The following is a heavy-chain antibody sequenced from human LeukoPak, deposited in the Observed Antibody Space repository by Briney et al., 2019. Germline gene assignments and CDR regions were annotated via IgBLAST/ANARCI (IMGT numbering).Heavy chain of an antibody. CDR3: ARDLSRGSWYFDL. V-gene: IGHV3-66*01. D-gene: IGHD2/OR15-2a*01. Sequence: GGSLRLSCAASGFTVSSNYMSWVRQAPGKGLEWVSILFSGGSTNYADSVKGRFTISRDNSKNTLYLQMNSLRAGDTAVYFCARDLSRGSWYFDLWGRGTLVTVAS. CDR1: GFTVSSNY. J-gene: IGHJ2*01. CDR2: LFSGGST.